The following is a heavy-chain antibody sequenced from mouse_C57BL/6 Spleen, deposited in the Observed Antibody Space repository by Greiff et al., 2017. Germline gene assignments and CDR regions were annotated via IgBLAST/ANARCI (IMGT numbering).Heavy chain of an antibody. D-gene: IGHD1-2*01. CDR2: IYPGNGDT. CDR1: GYTFTSYN. Sequence: QVQLKESGAELVRPGASVKMSCKASGYTFTSYNIHWVKQTPRQGLEWIGAIYPGNGDTSYNQKFKGKATLTVDKSSSTAYMQLSSLTSEDSAVYFCAREEENYGPKAMDYWGQGTSVTVSS. CDR3: AREEENYGPKAMDY. J-gene: IGHJ4*01. V-gene: IGHV1-12*01.